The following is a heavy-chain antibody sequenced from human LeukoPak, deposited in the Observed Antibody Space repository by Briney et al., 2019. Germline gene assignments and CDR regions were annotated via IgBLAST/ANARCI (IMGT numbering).Heavy chain of an antibody. J-gene: IGHJ4*02. Sequence: GGSLRLSCAASGFTFSSYGMHWVRQAPGKGLEWVAFIRYDGSNKYYADSVKGRFTISRDNSKNTLYLEMNSLRAEDTAVYYCARAGKDSSGFWDYWGQGTLVTVSS. CDR2: IRYDGSNK. CDR3: ARAGKDSSGFWDY. CDR1: GFTFSSYG. D-gene: IGHD3-22*01. V-gene: IGHV3-30*02.